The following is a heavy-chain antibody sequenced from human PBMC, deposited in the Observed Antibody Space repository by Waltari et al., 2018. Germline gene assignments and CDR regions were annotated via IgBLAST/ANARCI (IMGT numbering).Heavy chain of an antibody. Sequence: QVQLQQWGAGLLKPSETLSLTGAVYGGSFSGYYWSWIRQPPGKGLEWIGEINHSGSTNYNPSLKSRVTISVDTSKNQFSLKLSSVTAADTAVYYCARKRAASNYKLGYFDLWGRGTLVTVSS. CDR1: GGSFSGYY. D-gene: IGHD4-4*01. V-gene: IGHV4-34*01. CDR2: INHSGST. J-gene: IGHJ2*01. CDR3: ARKRAASNYKLGYFDL.